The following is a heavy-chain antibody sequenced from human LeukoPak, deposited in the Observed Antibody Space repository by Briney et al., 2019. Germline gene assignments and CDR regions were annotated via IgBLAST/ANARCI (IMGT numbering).Heavy chain of an antibody. CDR2: ISYDGSNK. D-gene: IGHD3-9*01. CDR3: ARDKLVTIFDY. J-gene: IGHJ4*02. V-gene: IGHV3-30-3*01. Sequence: GGSLRLSCAASGFTFSSYAMHWVRQAPGKGLEWVAVISYDGSNKYYADSVKGRFTISRDNSKNTLYLQMNSLSAEDTAVYYCARDKLVTIFDYWGQGTLVTVSS. CDR1: GFTFSSYA.